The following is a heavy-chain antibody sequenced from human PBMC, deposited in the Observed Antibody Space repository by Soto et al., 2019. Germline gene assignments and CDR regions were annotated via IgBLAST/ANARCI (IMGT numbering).Heavy chain of an antibody. D-gene: IGHD1-7*01. V-gene: IGHV1-69*12. J-gene: IGHJ6*02. CDR1: GGTFSSYA. CDR3: ARGNITGTTGHYYCYYGMDV. CDR2: IIPIFGTA. Sequence: QVQLVQSGAEVKKPGSSVKVSCKASGGTFSSYAISWVRQAPGQGLEWMGGIIPIFGTANYAQKFQGRVTSTADEYTSTAYMERRSLRSEDTAVYYCARGNITGTTGHYYCYYGMDVWGQGTTVTVSS.